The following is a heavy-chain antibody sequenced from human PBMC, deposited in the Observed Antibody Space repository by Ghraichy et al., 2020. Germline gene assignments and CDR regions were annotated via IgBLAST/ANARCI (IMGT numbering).Heavy chain of an antibody. CDR1: GYSFSNYW. CDR2: IYPGDSDT. V-gene: IGHV5-51*01. D-gene: IGHD2-2*01. CDR3: ASSARFCSATSCPADY. Sequence: GESLNISCKGSGYSFSNYWIGWVRQMPGKGLEWMGIIYPGDSDTRYSPSFQGQVTFSADKSIDTAYLQWSSLKASDTGVYYCASSARFCSATSCPADYWGQGTLVTVSS. J-gene: IGHJ4*02.